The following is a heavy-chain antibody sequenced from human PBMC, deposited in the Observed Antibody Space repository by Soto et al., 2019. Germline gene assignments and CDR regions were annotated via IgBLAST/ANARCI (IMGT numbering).Heavy chain of an antibody. CDR1: GCTFSSYT. V-gene: IGHV1-69*02. D-gene: IGHD3-9*01. CDR3: ATGYYSSSEYYYGMDV. CDR2: IIPIHGIA. J-gene: IGHJ6*02. Sequence: SVKLSCKASGCTFSSYTISWVRQAPGQGLEWMGRIIPIHGIANYAQKFQGRVTMTTDTSTSTAYMELRSLRSDDTAVYYCATGYYSSSEYYYGMDVWGQGTTVTVSS.